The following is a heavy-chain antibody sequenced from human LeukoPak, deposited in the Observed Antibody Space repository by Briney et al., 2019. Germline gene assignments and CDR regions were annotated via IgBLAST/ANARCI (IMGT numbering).Heavy chain of an antibody. V-gene: IGHV3-30*18. CDR1: GFSFSSYG. CDR2: IAYDGSHT. J-gene: IGHJ4*02. CDR3: AKGPDYYDSSGYLATFDY. Sequence: GGSLRLSCAASGFSFSSYGMHWVRQAPGKGLKWVAVIAYDGSHTYYADSVKGRFTISSDNSKNTLYLQMNSLRPEDTAVYYCAKGPDYYDSSGYLATFDYWGQGTLITVSS. D-gene: IGHD3-22*01.